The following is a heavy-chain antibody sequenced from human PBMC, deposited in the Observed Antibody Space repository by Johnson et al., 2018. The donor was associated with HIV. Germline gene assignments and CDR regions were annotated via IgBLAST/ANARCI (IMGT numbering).Heavy chain of an antibody. Sequence: EVQLVESGGGVVQPGRSLRLSCAASGFIFSSYGMHWVRQAPGKGLEWVSGISWNSGSIGYADSVKGRFTISRDNAKNSLYLQMNSLRAEDTALYYCAKEGGPLGYVGAFDIWGQGTMVTVSS. CDR1: GFIFSSYG. V-gene: IGHV3-9*01. CDR2: ISWNSGSI. J-gene: IGHJ3*02. CDR3: AKEGGPLGYVGAFDI. D-gene: IGHD3-22*01.